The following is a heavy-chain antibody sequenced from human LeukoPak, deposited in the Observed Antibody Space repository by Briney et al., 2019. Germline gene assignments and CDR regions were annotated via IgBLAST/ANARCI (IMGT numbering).Heavy chain of an antibody. CDR3: ARVPDYDFWSGPRSMDV. CDR1: GYTFTSYG. Sequence: ASVNVSFKASGYTFTSYGISWVRQAPGQGLEWMGWISAYNGNTNYAQKLQGRVTMTTDTSTSTAYMELRSLRSDDTAVYYCARVPDYDFWSGPRSMDVWGQGTTVTVSS. V-gene: IGHV1-18*01. D-gene: IGHD3-3*01. J-gene: IGHJ6*02. CDR2: ISAYNGNT.